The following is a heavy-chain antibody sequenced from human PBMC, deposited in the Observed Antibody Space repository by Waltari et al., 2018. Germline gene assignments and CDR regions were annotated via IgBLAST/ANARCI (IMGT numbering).Heavy chain of an antibody. Sequence: QLQLQESGPGLVKPSETLSLTCTVSGGSISSSSYYWGWISQPPGKGLEWIGSIYYSGSTYYNPALKSRVTISVDTSKNQFSLKLSSVTAADTAVYYCACPYSSSSYYFDYWGQGTLVTVSS. D-gene: IGHD6-13*01. V-gene: IGHV4-39*01. CDR3: ACPYSSSSYYFDY. CDR2: IYYSGST. CDR1: GGSISSSSYY. J-gene: IGHJ4*02.